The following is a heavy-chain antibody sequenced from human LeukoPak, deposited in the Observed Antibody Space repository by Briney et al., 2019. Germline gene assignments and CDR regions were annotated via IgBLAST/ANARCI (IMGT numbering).Heavy chain of an antibody. D-gene: IGHD6-13*01. J-gene: IGHJ4*02. V-gene: IGHV4-34*01. Sequence: SETLSLTCAVYDGSFSGYYWSWIRQPPGKGLEWIGKINHSGSTNYNPSLKSRVTVSVDTSKNQFSLKLSSVTAADTAVYYCARGPGITAAGNFDYWGQGTLVTVSS. CDR2: INHSGST. CDR1: DGSFSGYY. CDR3: ARGPGITAAGNFDY.